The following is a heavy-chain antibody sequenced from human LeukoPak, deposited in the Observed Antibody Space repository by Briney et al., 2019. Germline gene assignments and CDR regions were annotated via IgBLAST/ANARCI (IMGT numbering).Heavy chain of an antibody. CDR3: AGYGSGRNAFDI. CDR2: IHYSGST. J-gene: IGHJ3*02. V-gene: IGHV4-59*01. Sequence: SQTLSLTCTVSGGSISSYYWSWIRQPPGKGLEWIGYIHYSGSTNYNPSLKSRVTISVDTSKNQFSLKLSSVTAADTAVYYCAGYGSGRNAFDIWGQGTMVTVSS. CDR1: GGSISSYY. D-gene: IGHD3-10*01.